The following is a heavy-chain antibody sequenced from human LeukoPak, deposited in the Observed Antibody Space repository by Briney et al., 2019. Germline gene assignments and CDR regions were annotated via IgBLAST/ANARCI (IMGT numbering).Heavy chain of an antibody. J-gene: IGHJ1*01. CDR3: ARAPSEIGGYYPEYFRH. CDR2: IKSDGKT. V-gene: IGHV3-74*01. Sequence: GGSLRLSCAASGFTFSSYWMHWVRQAPGKGLVWVSRIKSDGKTNYADSVKGRFTISRDNPKNTVSLPMNSLRAEDTGVYYCARAPSEIGGYYPEYFRHWGQGTLVTVSS. CDR1: GFTFSSYW. D-gene: IGHD3-22*01.